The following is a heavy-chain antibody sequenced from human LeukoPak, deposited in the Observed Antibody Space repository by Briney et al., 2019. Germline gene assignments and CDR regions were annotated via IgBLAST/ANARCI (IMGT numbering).Heavy chain of an antibody. D-gene: IGHD2-2*01. Sequence: PGGSLRLSCAASGFTFGSYAMHWVRQAPGKGLEWVTFISYDGSNKNYADSVKGRFTISRDNAKNSVYLQMNSLRAEDTALYYCAREVSVGYSYYMDVWGKGTTVTISS. CDR1: GFTFGSYA. J-gene: IGHJ6*03. CDR2: ISYDGSNK. V-gene: IGHV3-30*04. CDR3: AREVSVGYSYYMDV.